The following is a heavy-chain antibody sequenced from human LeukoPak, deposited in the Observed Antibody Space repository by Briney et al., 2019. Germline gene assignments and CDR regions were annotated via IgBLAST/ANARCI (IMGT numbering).Heavy chain of an antibody. D-gene: IGHD2-15*01. J-gene: IGHJ3*02. Sequence: SETLSLTCTVSGGSISSYYWSWIRQPPGKGLEGIGYFFYRGDTNYNPSLKSRVTISVDTSKSQFSLKLSSVTAADTAVYYCARGLVVATDDAFDIWGQGTMVTVSS. CDR3: ARGLVVATDDAFDI. V-gene: IGHV4-59*01. CDR2: FFYRGDT. CDR1: GGSISSYY.